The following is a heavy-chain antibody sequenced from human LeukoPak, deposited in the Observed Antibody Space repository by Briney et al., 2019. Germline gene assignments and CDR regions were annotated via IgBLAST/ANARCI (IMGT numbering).Heavy chain of an antibody. J-gene: IGHJ5*02. CDR3: ARDQDHYGSGNLDP. CDR1: GFTFSSYG. CDR2: IWYDGSNK. V-gene: IGHV3-33*01. D-gene: IGHD3-10*01. Sequence: GRSLRPSCAASGFTFSSYGMHWVRQAPGKGLEWVAVIWYDGSNKYYADSVKGRFTISRDNSKNTLYLQMNSLRAEDTAVYYCARDQDHYGSGNLDPWGQGTLVTVSS.